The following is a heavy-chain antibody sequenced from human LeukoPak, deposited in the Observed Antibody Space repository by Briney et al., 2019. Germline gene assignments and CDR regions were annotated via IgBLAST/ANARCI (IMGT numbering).Heavy chain of an antibody. D-gene: IGHD1-1*01. CDR2: IDPSGGST. V-gene: IGHV1-46*01. CDR3: ARDNTATGPFDN. J-gene: IGHJ4*02. Sequence: ASVKVSCKASGYSFTSYYMHWVRQAPGQGLERMGIIDPSGGSTSYAQKFQGRATMTRDTSTSTVYMELSSLRSEDTAVYYCARDNTATGPFDNWGQGTLVTVSS. CDR1: GYSFTSYY.